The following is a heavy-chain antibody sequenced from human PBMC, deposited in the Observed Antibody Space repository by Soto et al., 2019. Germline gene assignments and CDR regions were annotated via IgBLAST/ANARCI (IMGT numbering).Heavy chain of an antibody. CDR3: AREADYVNWFDP. CDR2: ISSSSSTI. D-gene: IGHD4-17*01. CDR1: GFTFSSYS. V-gene: IGHV3-48*01. J-gene: IGHJ5*02. Sequence: GGSLRLSCVASGFTFSSYSMNWVRQAPGKGLEWVSSISSSSSTIYYADSVKGRFTISRDNAKNSLYLQMNSLRAEDTAVYYCAREADYVNWFDPWGQGTLVTVSS.